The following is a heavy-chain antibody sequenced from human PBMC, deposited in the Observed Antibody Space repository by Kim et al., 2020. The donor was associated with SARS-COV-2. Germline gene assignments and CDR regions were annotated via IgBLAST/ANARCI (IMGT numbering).Heavy chain of an antibody. CDR2: IYSGGST. Sequence: GGSLRLSCAASGFTVSSNYMSWVRQAPGKGLEWVSVIYSGGSTYYADSVKGRFTISRDNSKNTLYLQMNSLRAEDTAVYYCARDAATTVTTGFYYYYYYMDGWGKGTTATFS. CDR1: GFTVSSNY. CDR3: ARDAATTVTTGFYYYYYYMDG. D-gene: IGHD4-17*01. J-gene: IGHJ6*03. V-gene: IGHV3-66*01.